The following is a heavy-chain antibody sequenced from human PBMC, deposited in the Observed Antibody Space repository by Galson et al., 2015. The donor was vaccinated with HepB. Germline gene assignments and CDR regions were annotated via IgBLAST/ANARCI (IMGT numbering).Heavy chain of an antibody. CDR1: GFTFSSYG. J-gene: IGHJ4*02. Sequence: SLRLSCAASGFTFSSYGMHWVRQAPGKGLEWVAVIWYDGSNKYYADSVKGRFTISRDNSKNTLYLQMNSLRAEDTAVYYCARGAAPGSYLLYYFDYWGQGTLVTVSS. CDR2: IWYDGSNK. CDR3: ARGAAPGSYLLYYFDY. V-gene: IGHV3-33*01. D-gene: IGHD3-10*01.